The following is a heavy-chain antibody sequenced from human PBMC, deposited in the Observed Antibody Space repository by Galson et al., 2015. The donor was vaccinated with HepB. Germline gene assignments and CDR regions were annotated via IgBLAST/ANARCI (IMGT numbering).Heavy chain of an antibody. V-gene: IGHV3-30*04. D-gene: IGHD4-17*01. CDR2: ISSGGTNK. Sequence: SLRLSCAASGFTFSSYAMHWVRQAPGKGLEWVAVISSGGTNKYYADSVKGRFTISRDNSKNTLYLQMNSLRAEDTAVYYCARPDYGGPRSVYYGMDVWGQGTTVTVSS. J-gene: IGHJ6*02. CDR1: GFTFSSYA. CDR3: ARPDYGGPRSVYYGMDV.